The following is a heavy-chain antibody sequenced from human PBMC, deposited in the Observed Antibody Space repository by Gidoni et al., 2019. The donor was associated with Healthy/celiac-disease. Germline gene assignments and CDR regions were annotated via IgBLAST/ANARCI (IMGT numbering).Heavy chain of an antibody. CDR2: IIPIFGTA. J-gene: IGHJ4*02. V-gene: IGHV1-69*01. D-gene: IGHD2-15*01. CDR3: ARGGEYCSGGSCYRFDY. CDR1: GGTFSSYA. Sequence: QVQLVQSGAEVKTPGSSVKVSCNASGGTFSSYAISWVRQAPGQGLEWMVWIIPIFGTANDAQKFQGRVTITADESTSTAYMELSRLRSEDTAVYYCARGGEYCSGGSCYRFDYWGQGTLVTVSS.